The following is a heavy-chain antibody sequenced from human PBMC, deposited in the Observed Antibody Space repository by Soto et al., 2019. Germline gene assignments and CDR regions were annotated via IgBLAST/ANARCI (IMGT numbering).Heavy chain of an antibody. Sequence: PVGSLRLSCAASGFSVSTHYMSWVRQAPGKGLEWLSIIYSGGSTYYSDSVAGRFTIYRDISKNTLSLQMNDLRAEDTAVYYCARDRDAYCSKGVCSGPYFGYWGRGTLVTVSS. V-gene: IGHV3-53*01. J-gene: IGHJ4*02. CDR1: GFSVSTHY. D-gene: IGHD2-8*01. CDR2: IYSGGST. CDR3: ARDRDAYCSKGVCSGPYFGY.